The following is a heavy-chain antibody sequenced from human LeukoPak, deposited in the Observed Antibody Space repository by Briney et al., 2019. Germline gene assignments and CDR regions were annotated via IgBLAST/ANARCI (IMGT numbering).Heavy chain of an antibody. CDR1: GGTFSSYA. CDR3: ARSTQIPWGPYQNDI. V-gene: IGHV1-69*04. J-gene: IGHJ3*02. CDR2: IIPILGIA. Sequence: GASVKASCKASGGTFSSYAISWVRQAPGQGLEWMGRIIPILGIANYAQKFQGRVTITADKSTSTAYMELSSLRSEDTAVYYCARSTQIPWGPYQNDIWGQGTMVTVSS. D-gene: IGHD3-16*01.